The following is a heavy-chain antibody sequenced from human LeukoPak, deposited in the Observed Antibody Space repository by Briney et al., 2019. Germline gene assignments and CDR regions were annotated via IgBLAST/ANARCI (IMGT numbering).Heavy chain of an antibody. CDR1: VGTFSSYA. Sequence: GASVKVSCKASVGTFSSYAISWVRQAPGQGLEWMGRIIPILGIANYAQKFQGRVTITADKSTSTAYMELSSLRSEDTAVYYCGFGRGGISPFGYWGQGTLVTVS. CDR3: GFGRGGISPFGY. D-gene: IGHD3-16*01. CDR2: IIPILGIA. J-gene: IGHJ4*02. V-gene: IGHV1-69*04.